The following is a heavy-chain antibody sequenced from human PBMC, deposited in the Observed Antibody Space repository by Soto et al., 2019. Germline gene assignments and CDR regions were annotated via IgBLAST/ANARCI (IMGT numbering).Heavy chain of an antibody. CDR1: GFTFSSYA. Sequence: GGSPRLSCVASGFTFSSYAMSWVRQGKGLEWVSAISGGGGSTYYADSVKGRFTISRDNSKNTLYLQMNSLRGEDTAVYYCAKDPRLSHFYYYYMDVWGKGTTVTVSS. J-gene: IGHJ6*03. V-gene: IGHV3-23*01. D-gene: IGHD6-19*01. CDR2: ISGGGGST. CDR3: AKDPRLSHFYYYYMDV.